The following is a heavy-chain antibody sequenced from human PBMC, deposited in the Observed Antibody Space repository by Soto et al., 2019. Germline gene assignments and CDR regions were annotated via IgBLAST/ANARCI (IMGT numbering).Heavy chain of an antibody. CDR3: AFGIYGDYYYGMDV. CDR1: GYTFTGYY. D-gene: IGHD4-17*01. J-gene: IGHJ6*02. Sequence: ASVKVSCKASGYTFTGYYMHWVRQAPGQGLEWMGWINPNSGGTNYAQKFQGWVTMTRDTSISTAYMELSRLRSDDTAVYYCAFGIYGDYYYGMDVWGQGTTVTVSS. V-gene: IGHV1-2*04. CDR2: INPNSGGT.